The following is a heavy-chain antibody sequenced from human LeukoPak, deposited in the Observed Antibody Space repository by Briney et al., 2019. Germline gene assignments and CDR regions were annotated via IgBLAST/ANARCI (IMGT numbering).Heavy chain of an antibody. D-gene: IGHD2-15*01. CDR3: ARRRGGSYSDY. J-gene: IGHJ4*02. CDR1: GGSFSGYS. Sequence: SETLSLTCAVYGGSFSGYSWGWIRQPPGKGLEWIASISNTGSTYYNPSLKSRVAISVDTSKNQISLRLASVTATDTAVYYCARRRGGSYSDYWGQGTLVTVSS. V-gene: IGHV4-34*01. CDR2: ISNTGST.